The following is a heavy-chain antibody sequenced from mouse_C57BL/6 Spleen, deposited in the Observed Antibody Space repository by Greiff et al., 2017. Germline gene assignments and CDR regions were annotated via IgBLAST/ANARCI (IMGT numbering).Heavy chain of an antibody. J-gene: IGHJ4*01. CDR1: GFTFSSYA. V-gene: IGHV5-4*01. D-gene: IGHD2-3*01. CDR3: ARERDGYCPWAMEC. Sequence: DVHLVESGGGLVKPGASLKLSCAASGFTFSSYAMSWVRQTPEKRLEWVATISDGGSYTYYPDNVKGRFTISRDNAKNNPYLQMSQLKSEDAAMYYCARERDGYCPWAMECWGQGATVTVA. CDR2: ISDGGSYT.